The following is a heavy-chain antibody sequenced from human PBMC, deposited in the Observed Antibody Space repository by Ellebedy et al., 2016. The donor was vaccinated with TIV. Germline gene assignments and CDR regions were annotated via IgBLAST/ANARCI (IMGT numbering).Heavy chain of an antibody. CDR2: IFHSGST. CDR1: GGSVSSNHW. Sequence: MPSETLSLTCAVSGGSVSSNHWWSWVRQPPGKGLEWIGEIFHSGSTNYNPSLKSRVTISVDTSKNQFSLKLSSVTAADTAVYYCARAAQPNCSGGSCYRIDYWGQGTLVTVSS. V-gene: IGHV4-4*02. D-gene: IGHD2-15*01. J-gene: IGHJ4*02. CDR3: ARAAQPNCSGGSCYRIDY.